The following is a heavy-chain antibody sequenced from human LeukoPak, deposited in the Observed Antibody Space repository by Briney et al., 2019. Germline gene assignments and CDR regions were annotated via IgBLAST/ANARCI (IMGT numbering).Heavy chain of an antibody. D-gene: IGHD2-15*01. CDR2: INHSGST. CDR1: GGSFSGYY. CDR3: ARGRYCSGGSCYSDPLDY. J-gene: IGHJ4*02. Sequence: PSGTLSLTCAVYGGSFSGYYWSWIRQPPGKGLEWIGEINHSGSTNYNPSLKSRVTISVDTSKNQFSLKLSSVTAADTAVYYCARGRYCSGGSCYSDPLDYWGQGTLVTVSS. V-gene: IGHV4-34*01.